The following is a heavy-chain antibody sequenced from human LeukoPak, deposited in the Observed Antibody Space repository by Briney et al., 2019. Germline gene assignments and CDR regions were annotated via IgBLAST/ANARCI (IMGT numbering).Heavy chain of an antibody. D-gene: IGHD3-16*01. CDR3: ARGGGLDV. J-gene: IGHJ6*02. CDR2: IRFTGSYI. CDR1: GFTFSHYS. V-gene: IGHV3-21*04. Sequence: GGSLRLSCVAPGFTFSHYSMNWVRQAPGKGLEWVSSIRFTGSYIYYADSVKGRFTISRDDAKNLLSLQMISLRAEDTAVYFCARGGGLDVWGQGATVTVSS.